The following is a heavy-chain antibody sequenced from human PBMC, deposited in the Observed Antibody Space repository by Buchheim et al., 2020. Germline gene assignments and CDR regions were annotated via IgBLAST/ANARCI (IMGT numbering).Heavy chain of an antibody. CDR2: ITSDGIST. V-gene: IGHV3-74*03. CDR3: ARGLGGFDY. Sequence: EVQLVESGGGLVQPGGSLRLSCAASGFAFNNFWMHWVRQAPGKGLEWVSHITSDGISTTYADSVTGRFTISSDNAKNTLYLQLSGLRAEDTAVYYCARGLGGFDYWGQGTL. D-gene: IGHD3-16*01. J-gene: IGHJ4*02. CDR1: GFAFNNFW.